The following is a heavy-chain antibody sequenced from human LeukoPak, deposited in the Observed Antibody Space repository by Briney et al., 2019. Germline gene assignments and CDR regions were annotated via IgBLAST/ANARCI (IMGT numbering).Heavy chain of an antibody. Sequence: GGSLRLFCAASGFTFSSYSMNWVRQAPGKGLEWVSFISSSGAYISYTDSVKGRFTISRDNAKNSLYLQMNNLRAEDTSVYYCAKKMDDAFDIWGQGTMVTVSS. V-gene: IGHV3-21*01. J-gene: IGHJ3*02. CDR3: AKKMDDAFDI. CDR2: ISSSGAYI. D-gene: IGHD5-24*01. CDR1: GFTFSSYS.